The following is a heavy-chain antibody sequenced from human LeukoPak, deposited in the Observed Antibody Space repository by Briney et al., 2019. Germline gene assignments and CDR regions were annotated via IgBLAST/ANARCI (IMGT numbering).Heavy chain of an antibody. Sequence: GVSLRLSCAASGFTMSHYGVSWVRQAPGKGLECISGIRSAVETTHYADSVKGRFIISRDNSKNALSLQLNSLRPEDTALYYCAKHFCTGLDCTLFDSWGQGTLVTVSS. CDR2: IRSAVETT. CDR1: GFTMSHYG. CDR3: AKHFCTGLDCTLFDS. V-gene: IGHV3-23*01. J-gene: IGHJ4*02. D-gene: IGHD3/OR15-3a*01.